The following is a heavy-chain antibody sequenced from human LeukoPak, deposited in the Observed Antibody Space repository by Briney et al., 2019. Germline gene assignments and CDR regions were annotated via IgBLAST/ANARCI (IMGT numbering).Heavy chain of an antibody. D-gene: IGHD3-22*01. CDR3: AKKAITMNSYYFDY. CDR2: ISGSGGST. Sequence: GGSLRLSCAASGFTFSDAWMSWVRQAPGMRLEWVSAISGSGGSTYYADSMKGRFTISRDHSKNTLYLQMNSLRAEDTAVYYCAKKAITMNSYYFDYWGQGTLVTVSS. J-gene: IGHJ4*02. V-gene: IGHV3-23*01. CDR1: GFTFSDAW.